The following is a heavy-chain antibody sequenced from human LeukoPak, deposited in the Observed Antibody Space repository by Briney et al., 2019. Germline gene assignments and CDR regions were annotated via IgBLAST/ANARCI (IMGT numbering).Heavy chain of an antibody. J-gene: IGHJ6*02. V-gene: IGHV1-69*13. Sequence: SVKVSCKASGGTXSSYAISWVRQAPGQGLEWMGGIIPIFGTANYAQKFQGRVTMTADESTSTAYMELSSLRSEDTAVYYCARWRFGELSYYYYYGMDVWGQGTTVTVSS. CDR1: GGTXSSYA. CDR2: IIPIFGTA. CDR3: ARWRFGELSYYYYYGMDV. D-gene: IGHD3-10*01.